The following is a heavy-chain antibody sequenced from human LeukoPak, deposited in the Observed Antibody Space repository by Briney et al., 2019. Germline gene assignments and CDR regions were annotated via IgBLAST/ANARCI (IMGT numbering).Heavy chain of an antibody. CDR2: IRSKTYGGTT. D-gene: IGHD3-22*01. J-gene: IGHJ4*02. Sequence: PGRSLRLSCTASGFPFGDYTMSWFRQAPGNGLEWVGFIRSKTYGGTTEYAASVKGRFTMSRDDSKSIAYLQLNSLKTEDTAVYYCTREKSYYYDNSGSDYWGQGTLVTVSS. CDR3: TREKSYYYDNSGSDY. V-gene: IGHV3-49*03. CDR1: GFPFGDYT.